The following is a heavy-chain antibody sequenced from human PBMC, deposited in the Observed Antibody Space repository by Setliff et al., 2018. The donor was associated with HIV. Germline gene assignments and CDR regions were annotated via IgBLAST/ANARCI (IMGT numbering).Heavy chain of an antibody. J-gene: IGHJ4*02. CDR2: INQSGRS. D-gene: IGHD3-9*01. CDR3: ARAPRLTRIFTPLYFDY. CDR1: SGSLSGYY. Sequence: LSLTCAVYSGSLSGYYWNWIRQPPGKGLEWIGEINQSGRSNYNPSLKSRLTISVDTSKNQFSLRLDSVTAADTAVYYCARAPRLTRIFTPLYFDYWGQGALVTVSS. V-gene: IGHV4-34*09.